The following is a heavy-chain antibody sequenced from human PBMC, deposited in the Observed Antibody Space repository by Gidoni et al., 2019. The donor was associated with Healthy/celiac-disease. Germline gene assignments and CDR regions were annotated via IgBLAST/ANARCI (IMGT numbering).Heavy chain of an antibody. V-gene: IGHV4-4*07. CDR2: IYTSGST. CDR3: ARAEKDGYLQYFDY. CDR1: GGAISSYY. Sequence: QVQLQESGPGLVKPSETLSLTCTVAGGAISSYYWRWIRQPAGRGLEWIGRIYTSGSTNYNPSLQSRVTMSVDTSKNQFSLKLSSVTAADTAVYYCARAEKDGYLQYFDYWGQGTLVTVSS. D-gene: IGHD5-12*01. J-gene: IGHJ4*02.